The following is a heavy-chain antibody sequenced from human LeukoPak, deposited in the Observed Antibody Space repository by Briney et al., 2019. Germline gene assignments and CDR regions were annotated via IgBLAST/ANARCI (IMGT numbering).Heavy chain of an antibody. CDR3: APIGAGY. Sequence: PGGSLRLSCAASGFTFSSYGMHWVRQAPGKGLEWVAVISYDGSNKYYADSVKGRFTISRDNSKNTLYLQMNSLRVEDTAVYYCAPIGAGYWGQGTLVTVSS. J-gene: IGHJ4*02. V-gene: IGHV3-30*03. CDR1: GFTFSSYG. CDR2: ISYDGSNK. D-gene: IGHD4/OR15-4a*01.